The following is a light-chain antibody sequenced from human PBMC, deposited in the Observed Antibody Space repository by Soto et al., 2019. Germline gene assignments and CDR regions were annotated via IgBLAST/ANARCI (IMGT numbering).Light chain of an antibody. CDR2: VNNDGSH. Sequence: QLVLTQSPSASASLGGSVKLTCTLSSGHSSYAIAWHQQQPEKGPRYLMKVNNDGSHSKGDGIPDRFSGSSSGTERYLTISSLQSEDEADYYCQTWGTGMVFGGGTKLTVL. CDR1: SGHSSYA. CDR3: QTWGTGMV. V-gene: IGLV4-69*01. J-gene: IGLJ2*01.